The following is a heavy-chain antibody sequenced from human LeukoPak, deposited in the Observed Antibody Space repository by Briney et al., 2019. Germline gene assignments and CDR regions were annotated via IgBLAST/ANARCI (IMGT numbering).Heavy chain of an antibody. CDR3: ARTKLYYYDSSGYYLPRFYFDY. CDR2: IIPIFGTA. J-gene: IGHJ4*02. Sequence: WASVKVSCTASGGTFSSYAISWVRQAPGQGLEWMGGIIPIFGTANYAQKFQGRVTITADESTSTAYMELSSLRSEDTAVYYCARTKLYYYDSSGYYLPRFYFDYWGQGTLVTVSS. D-gene: IGHD3-22*01. CDR1: GGTFSSYA. V-gene: IGHV1-69*13.